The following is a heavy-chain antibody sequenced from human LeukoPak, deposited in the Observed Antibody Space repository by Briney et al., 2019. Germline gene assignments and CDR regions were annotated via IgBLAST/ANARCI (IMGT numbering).Heavy chain of an antibody. CDR1: GGSISSSTFY. Sequence: PSETLSLTCTVSGGSISSSTFYWGWIRQPPGKGLEWIGSMFSGGSTYYNPSLKSRVTISVDTSKNQFSLKLSSVTAADTAVYYCAREGAAAGDDYWGQGTLVTVSS. V-gene: IGHV4-39*07. CDR3: AREGAAAGDDY. J-gene: IGHJ4*02. CDR2: MFSGGST. D-gene: IGHD6-13*01.